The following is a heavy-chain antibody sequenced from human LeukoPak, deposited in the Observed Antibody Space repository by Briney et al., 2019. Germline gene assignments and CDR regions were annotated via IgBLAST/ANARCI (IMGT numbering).Heavy chain of an antibody. CDR1: GGSISSGSYY. CDR2: IYYSGST. J-gene: IGHJ4*02. V-gene: IGHV4-39*07. Sequence: PSETLSLTCTVSGGSISSGSYYWGWIRQPPGKGLEWIGSIYYSGSTYYNPSLKSRVTISVDTSKNQFSLKLSSVTAADTAVYYCARRNTGTFRSWGQGTLVTVSS. D-gene: IGHD1-14*01. CDR3: ARRNTGTFRS.